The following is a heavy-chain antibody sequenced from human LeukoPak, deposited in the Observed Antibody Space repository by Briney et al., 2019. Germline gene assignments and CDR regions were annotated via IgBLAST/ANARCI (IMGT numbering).Heavy chain of an antibody. J-gene: IGHJ4*02. CDR3: AREEGSVVVD. V-gene: IGHV3-23*01. D-gene: IGHD3-22*01. CDR1: GLTFSSYA. Sequence: GGSLRLSCAASGLTFSSYAMNWVRQAPGKGLEWVSTISYSGGSTYYVDSVKGRFTISRDNSKNTLYLQMNSLRAEDTAVYYCAREEGSVVVDWGQGTLVTVSS. CDR2: ISYSGGST.